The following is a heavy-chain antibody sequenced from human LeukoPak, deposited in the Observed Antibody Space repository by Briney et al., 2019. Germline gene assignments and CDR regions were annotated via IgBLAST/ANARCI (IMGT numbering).Heavy chain of an antibody. V-gene: IGHV3-64*01. CDR1: GFTFSSYA. CDR3: ARADSSGYSDV. D-gene: IGHD3-22*01. CDR2: ISGNGGST. Sequence: GGSLRLSCAASGFTFSSYAMHWVRQAPGKGLEYVSAISGNGGSTYYANSVKGRFTISRDNSKNTLYLQMGSLRAEDMAVYYCARADSSGYSDVWGKGTTVTVSS. J-gene: IGHJ6*04.